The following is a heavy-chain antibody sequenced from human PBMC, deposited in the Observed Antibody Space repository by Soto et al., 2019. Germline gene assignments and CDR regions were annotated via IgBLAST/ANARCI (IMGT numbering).Heavy chain of an antibody. V-gene: IGHV1-8*01. CDR2: MNPNSGNT. J-gene: IGHJ6*02. CDR1: GYTFTSYD. CDR3: ARGLGYYDFWSGSYYYYYYGMDV. Sequence: ASVKVSCKASGYTFTSYDINWVRQATGQGLELMGWMNPNSGNTGYAQKFQGRVTMTRNTSISTAYMELSSLRSEDTAVYYCARGLGYYDFWSGSYYYYYYGMDVWGQGTTVTVYS. D-gene: IGHD3-3*01.